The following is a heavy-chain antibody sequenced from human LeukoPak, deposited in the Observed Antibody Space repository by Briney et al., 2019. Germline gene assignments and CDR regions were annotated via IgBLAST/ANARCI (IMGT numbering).Heavy chain of an antibody. CDR1: GDSVSSNSAA. J-gene: IGHJ4*02. CDR2: TYYRSRWYS. D-gene: IGHD6-13*01. Sequence: SQTLSLTCAISGDSVSSNSAAWYWIRQSPWRGLGWLGRTYYRSRWYSDYAVSVKSRITISPDTSKNQFSLQLNSVTPEDTAVYYCARVGSSWYFDYWGQGTLVTVSS. V-gene: IGHV6-1*01. CDR3: ARVGSSWYFDY.